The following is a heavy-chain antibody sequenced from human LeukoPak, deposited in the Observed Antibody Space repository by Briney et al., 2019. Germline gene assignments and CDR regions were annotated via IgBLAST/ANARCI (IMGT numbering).Heavy chain of an antibody. CDR3: AKDFRIGYSAHFDY. V-gene: IGHV3-23*01. CDR1: GFTFCSHA. J-gene: IGHJ4*02. CDR2: IYENGGTT. D-gene: IGHD2-21*01. Sequence: GGSLRLSCVGSGFTFCSHAMRWVRQAPEQVLEFVSGIYENGGTTYYADSVKGRFSISRDNSKNTLYLQMDSLRGEDTAVYYCAKDFRIGYSAHFDYWGQGALVTVSS.